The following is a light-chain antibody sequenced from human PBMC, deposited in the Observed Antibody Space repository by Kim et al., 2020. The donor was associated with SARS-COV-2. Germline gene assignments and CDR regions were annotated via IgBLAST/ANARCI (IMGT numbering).Light chain of an antibody. CDR2: DAS. CDR3: QQRSNWPRNT. Sequence: EIVLTQSPATLSLSPGERATLSCRASQSVSNYLAWYQQKPGQAPRLLISDASNRATGIPARFSCSGSGTDFTLTISSLEAEDSAVYYCQQRSNWPRNTFGQGTRLEIK. CDR1: QSVSNY. V-gene: IGKV3-11*01. J-gene: IGKJ5*01.